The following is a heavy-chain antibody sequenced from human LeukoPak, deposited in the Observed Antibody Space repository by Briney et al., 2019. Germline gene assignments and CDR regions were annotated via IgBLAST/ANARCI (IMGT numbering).Heavy chain of an antibody. D-gene: IGHD1-26*01. CDR1: GVSISSYY. J-gene: IGHJ3*02. V-gene: IGHV4-59*08. Sequence: SETLSLTCTVSGVSISSYYWSWIRQPPGKGLEWIGYVYNSGSTNYNPSFKSRVTISVDTSKNQFSLRLSSVTAADTAVYYCARRSSGSYLDAFDIWGQGTMVTVSS. CDR2: VYNSGST. CDR3: ARRSSGSYLDAFDI.